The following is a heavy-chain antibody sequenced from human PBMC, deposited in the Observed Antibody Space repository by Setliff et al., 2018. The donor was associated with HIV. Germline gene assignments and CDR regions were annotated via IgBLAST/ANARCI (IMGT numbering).Heavy chain of an antibody. J-gene: IGHJ6*03. V-gene: IGHV4-38-2*01. CDR3: ARVSITYWYSIPRDYYYYMDV. CDR1: GFSISSRYY. Sequence: SETLSLTCDVSGFSISSRYYWGWIRQSPGKGLEWIGNIYHTGSSYYNPSLNSRVTMSVDKSRNQFSLKVSSVTAADTAVYYCARVSITYWYSIPRDYYYYMDVWGEGTTVTVSS. D-gene: IGHD2-8*02. CDR2: IYHTGSS.